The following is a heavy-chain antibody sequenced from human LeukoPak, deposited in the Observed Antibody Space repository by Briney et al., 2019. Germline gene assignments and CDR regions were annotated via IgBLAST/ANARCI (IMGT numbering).Heavy chain of an antibody. V-gene: IGHV3-30*02. D-gene: IGHD4-17*01. J-gene: IGHJ4*02. CDR1: GFSFSSYG. Sequence: GGSLRLSCAASGFSFSSYGMHWVRQAPGKGLEWVAFIRYDGSNKYYADSVKGRFTISRDNSRNTLYLQMNSLRAEDTAVYYCAKAPSTTVTTKRPFDYWGQGTLVTVSS. CDR3: AKAPSTTVTTKRPFDY. CDR2: IRYDGSNK.